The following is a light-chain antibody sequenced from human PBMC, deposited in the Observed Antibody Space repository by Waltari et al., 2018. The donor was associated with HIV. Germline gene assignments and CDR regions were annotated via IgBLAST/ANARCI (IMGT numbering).Light chain of an antibody. CDR3: SAWDSSLSAVV. Sequence: QAGLTQPPSVSKGLRQTATLPCTGHSNTVGNQGAALLQQHQGHPPKPLFYRNNNRPSGISERFSASRSGNTASLTITGLQPEDEADYFCSAWDSSLSAVVFGGGTTLTVL. J-gene: IGLJ2*01. CDR2: RNN. CDR1: SNTVGNQG. V-gene: IGLV10-54*04.